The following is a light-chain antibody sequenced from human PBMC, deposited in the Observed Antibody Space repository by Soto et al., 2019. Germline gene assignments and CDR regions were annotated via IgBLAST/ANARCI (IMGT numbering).Light chain of an antibody. CDR1: QSVSSNY. J-gene: IGKJ4*01. CDR3: QQYGSSPRALT. V-gene: IGKV3-20*01. Sequence: EIVLTQSPGTLSLSPGERGTLSCRASQSVSSNYLAWYQQKPGQAPRLLIYGASSRATRIPDRFSGSGSGTDFTLTISSLEPEDFAVYYCQQYGSSPRALTFGGGTKVEIK. CDR2: GAS.